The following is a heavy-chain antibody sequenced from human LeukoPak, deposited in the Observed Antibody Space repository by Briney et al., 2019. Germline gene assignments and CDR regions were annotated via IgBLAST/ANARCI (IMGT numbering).Heavy chain of an antibody. J-gene: IGHJ4*02. CDR3: ARDNPGYSSSWYAPLVDY. CDR1: GLTFSSSW. V-gene: IGHV3-7*03. D-gene: IGHD6-13*01. CDR2: IKQDGSEK. Sequence: PGGSLRLSCAVSGLTFSSSWMDWVRQAPGKGLEWVANIKQDGSEKYYVDSVKGRFTISRDNAKNSLYLQMNSLRAEDTAVYYCARDNPGYSSSWYAPLVDYWGQGTLVTVSS.